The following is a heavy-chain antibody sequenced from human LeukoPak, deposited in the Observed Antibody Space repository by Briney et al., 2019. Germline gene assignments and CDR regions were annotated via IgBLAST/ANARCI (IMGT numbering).Heavy chain of an antibody. CDR3: ARVSQYYDSSGYSYAFDI. V-gene: IGHV4-39*07. J-gene: IGHJ3*02. CDR2: IYYRGST. Sequence: SGTLSLTCTVSGSSISSSTFYWAWIRQPPGKGLEWIGSIYYRGSTYYKPSLQSRITMSVDTSKDQFSLKLSPVTAADTAIYYCARVSQYYDSSGYSYAFDIWGQGTMVTVSS. CDR1: GSSISSSTFY. D-gene: IGHD3-22*01.